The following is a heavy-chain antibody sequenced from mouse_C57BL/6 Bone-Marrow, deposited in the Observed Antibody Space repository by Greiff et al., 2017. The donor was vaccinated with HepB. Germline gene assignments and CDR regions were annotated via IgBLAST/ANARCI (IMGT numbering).Heavy chain of an antibody. CDR3: ARGGNWKYYFDY. Sequence: EVQLQESVAELVRPGASVKLSCTASGFNIKNTYMPWVKQRPEQGLEWIGRIDPANGNTKYAPKFQGKATITADTSSNTAYLQLSSLTSEDTAIYYCARGGNWKYYFDYWGQGTTLTVSS. D-gene: IGHD4-1*01. CDR1: GFNIKNTY. J-gene: IGHJ2*01. V-gene: IGHV14-3*01. CDR2: IDPANGNT.